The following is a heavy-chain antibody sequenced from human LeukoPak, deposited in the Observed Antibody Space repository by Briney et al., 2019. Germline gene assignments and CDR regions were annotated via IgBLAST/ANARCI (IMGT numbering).Heavy chain of an antibody. CDR2: IYYSGST. CDR3: AREGPTYYYGSGIIDP. Sequence: SETLSLTCTVSGGSISSYYWSWIRQPPGKGLEWIGYIYYSGSTNYNPSLKSRVTISVDTSKNQFSLKLSSVTAADTAVYYCAREGPTYYYGSGIIDPWGQGTLVTVSS. D-gene: IGHD3-10*01. CDR1: GGSISSYY. V-gene: IGHV4-59*01. J-gene: IGHJ5*02.